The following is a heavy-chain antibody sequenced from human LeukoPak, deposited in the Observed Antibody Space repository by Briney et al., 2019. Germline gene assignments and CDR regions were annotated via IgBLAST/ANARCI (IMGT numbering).Heavy chain of an antibody. CDR1: GGSISSGGYY. CDR3: AREAGVPGYGMVV. D-gene: IGHD2-2*01. V-gene: IGHV4-31*03. Sequence: PSQTLSLTCTVSGGSISSGGYYWSWIRQLPGKGLEWIGYIYYSGSTYYNPSLKSRVTISVDTSKNQFSLKLSSVTAADTAVYYCAREAGVPGYGMVVWGQGTTVTVSS. CDR2: IYYSGST. J-gene: IGHJ6*02.